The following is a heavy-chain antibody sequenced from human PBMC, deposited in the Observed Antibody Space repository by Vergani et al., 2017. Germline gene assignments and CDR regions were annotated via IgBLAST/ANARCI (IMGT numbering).Heavy chain of an antibody. CDR3: ARGAGVNSRPLFDY. V-gene: IGHV4-31*03. D-gene: IGHD6-13*01. CDR2: IYYSGST. J-gene: IGHJ4*02. Sequence: QVQLQQWGAGLLKPSETLSLTCTVSGGSISSGGYYWSWIRQHPGKGLEWIGYIYYSGSTYYNPSLKSRVTISVDTSKNQFSLKLSSVTAADTAVYYCARGAGVNSRPLFDYWGQGTLVTVSS. CDR1: GGSISSGGYY.